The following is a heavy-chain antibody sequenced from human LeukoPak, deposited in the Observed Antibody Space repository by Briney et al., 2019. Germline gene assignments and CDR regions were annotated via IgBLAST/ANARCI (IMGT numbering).Heavy chain of an antibody. D-gene: IGHD4-17*01. Sequence: ASVKVSRKASGYTFTSYGISWVRQAPGQGLEWMGRIGAYNGNTNYAHKFQGRVTMTTDTSTSTAYMELRSLRSDDTAVYYCARSTVTTFGVDWFDPWGQGTLVTVSS. CDR3: ARSTVTTFGVDWFDP. V-gene: IGHV1-18*01. CDR1: GYTFTSYG. J-gene: IGHJ5*02. CDR2: IGAYNGNT.